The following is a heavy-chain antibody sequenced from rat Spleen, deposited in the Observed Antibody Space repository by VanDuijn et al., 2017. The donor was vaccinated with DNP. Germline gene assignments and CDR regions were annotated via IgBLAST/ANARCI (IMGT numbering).Heavy chain of an antibody. V-gene: IGHV5-22*01. CDR2: SSYDGGST. Sequence: EVQLVESGGGLVQPGGSLKLSCAASGFTFRDYYMAWVRQAPTKGLEWVAYSSYDGGSTYNGDSVKGRFTISRDNAKSTLFLQMNSPRSEDMATYYCARHVLPLRVWDYWGQGVMVTVSS. CDR3: ARHVLPLRVWDY. D-gene: IGHD4-1*01. CDR1: GFTFRDYY. J-gene: IGHJ2*01.